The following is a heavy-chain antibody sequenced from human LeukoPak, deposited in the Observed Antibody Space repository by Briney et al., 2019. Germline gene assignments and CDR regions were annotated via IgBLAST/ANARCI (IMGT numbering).Heavy chain of an antibody. CDR3: ARDGNYRVADDI. CDR2: INNVASHI. Sequence: KPGDSLRLSCAASGFTFSDSAMNWVRQAPGKGLEWVSSINNVASHIYYADSVRGRFTISRDNSKNTLYLQMNSLRPEDTAIYYCARDGNYRVADDIWGQGTTVTVSS. D-gene: IGHD3-10*01. V-gene: IGHV3-21*01. J-gene: IGHJ3*02. CDR1: GFTFSDSA.